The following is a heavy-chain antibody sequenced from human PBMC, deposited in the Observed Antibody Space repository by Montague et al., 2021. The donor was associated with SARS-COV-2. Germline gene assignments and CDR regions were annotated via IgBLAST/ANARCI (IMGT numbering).Heavy chain of an antibody. J-gene: IGHJ5*02. D-gene: IGHD3-10*01. Sequence: TLSLTCAVSGASISSGGYSWSWIRRPPGKGLEWIGCIYHSGTTRYKPSLKSRVTMSVDKSKNQFSLQLTSVIAADTAIYFCARSMIRGGLNWFDPWGQGTLVTVSS. CDR1: GASISSGGYS. CDR2: IYHSGTT. V-gene: IGHV4-30-2*01. CDR3: ARSMIRGGLNWFDP.